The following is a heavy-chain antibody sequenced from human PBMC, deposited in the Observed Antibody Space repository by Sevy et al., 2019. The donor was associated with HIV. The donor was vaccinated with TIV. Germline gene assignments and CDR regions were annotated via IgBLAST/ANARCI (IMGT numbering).Heavy chain of an antibody. V-gene: IGHV3-30*04. CDR2: ISHDGRNNK. CDR3: ARDRGEILSSAFNY. D-gene: IGHD3-10*01. CDR1: GFSFSEYG. J-gene: IGHJ4*02. Sequence: LSLTCAASGFSFSEYGMHWVRQAPGKGLEWVAVISHDGRNNKYNPDSVKGRFTISRDNSKNTLYLQMNSLRAEDTAIYYCARDRGEILSSAFNYWGQGTLVTASS.